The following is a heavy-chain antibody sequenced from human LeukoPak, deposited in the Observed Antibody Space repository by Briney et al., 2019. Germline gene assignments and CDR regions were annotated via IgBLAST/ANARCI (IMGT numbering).Heavy chain of an antibody. D-gene: IGHD6-6*01. CDR2: IYSGGST. CDR3: ARGRPGYYFDY. Sequence: GGSLRLSCTASGFTFDDYAMYWVRQAPGKGLEWVSVIYSGGSTYYADSVKGRFTISRDISKNTLYLQMNSLRAEDTAVYYCARGRPGYYFDYWGQGTLVTVSS. J-gene: IGHJ4*02. CDR1: GFTFDDYA. V-gene: IGHV3-66*01.